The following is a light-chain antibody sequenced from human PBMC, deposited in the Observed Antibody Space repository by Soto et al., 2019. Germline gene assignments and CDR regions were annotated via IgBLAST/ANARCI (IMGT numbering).Light chain of an antibody. V-gene: IGKV3-20*01. J-gene: IGKJ1*01. CDR2: DTS. CDR3: QQYNNWPKT. CDR1: QSVRDNY. Sequence: EIVLTQSPCTVSVSPGERATLSCRASQSVRDNYLAWYQQKPGQAPSLLIFDTSRRATGIPDRFTGSGSGTDFALTISRVEPQDFAVYYCQQYNNWPKTFGQGTKVDIK.